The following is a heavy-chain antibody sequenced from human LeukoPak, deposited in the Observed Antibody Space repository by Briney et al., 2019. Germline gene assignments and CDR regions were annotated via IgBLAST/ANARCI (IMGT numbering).Heavy chain of an antibody. D-gene: IGHD3-16*02. J-gene: IGHJ4*02. Sequence: NTSETLSLTCSVSGGPMRSFYWSWIRQPPGKRLEWLGYIYYSGSTNCNPSLKSRVTISVDTSKNQFSLKLSSVTAADTAVYYCARQNGREYDYVWGSYRPIFDYWGQGTLVTVSS. CDR2: IYYSGST. CDR3: ARQNGREYDYVWGSYRPIFDY. CDR1: GGPMRSFY. V-gene: IGHV4-59*08.